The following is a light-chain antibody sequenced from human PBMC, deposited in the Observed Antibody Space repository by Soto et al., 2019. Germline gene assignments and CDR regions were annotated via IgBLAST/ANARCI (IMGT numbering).Light chain of an antibody. V-gene: IGKV1-27*01. CDR2: AAS. CDR3: QNYNSAPYT. CDR1: QGISNY. Sequence: DIQMSQLPSSLSASVGDRVTITCRASQGISNYLAWYQQKPGKVPKLLIYAASTLQSGVPSRFSGSGSGTDFTLTISSLLPEDVATYYCQNYNSAPYTFGQGTKVDIK. J-gene: IGKJ2*01.